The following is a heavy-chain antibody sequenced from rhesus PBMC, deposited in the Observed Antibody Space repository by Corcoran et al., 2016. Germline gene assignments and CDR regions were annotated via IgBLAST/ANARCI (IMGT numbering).Heavy chain of an antibody. CDR2: IFGLSGSM. J-gene: IGHJ6*01. Sequence: QVQLQESGPGLVKASETLSLTCAVSGASISTNSWTWIRPPPRTGLEWIGRIFGLSGSMNYNPARMSRVTFSTDTSKNQFSLRLNSVTAADTAVYYCARDAAYSGGSYYGLESWGQGVAVTVSS. D-gene: IGHD6-37*01. CDR1: GASISTNS. V-gene: IGHV4-147*01. CDR3: ARDAAYSGGSYYGLES.